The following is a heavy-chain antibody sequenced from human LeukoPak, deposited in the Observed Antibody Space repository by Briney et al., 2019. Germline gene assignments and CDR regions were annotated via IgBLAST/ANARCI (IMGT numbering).Heavy chain of an antibody. CDR1: GFTFSSYA. D-gene: IGHD3-16*01. V-gene: IGHV3-30*04. Sequence: GGSLRLSCAASGFTFSSYAMHWVRQAPGKGLEWVAVISYDGSNKYYADSVKGRFTISRDNAKNSLHLQMNSLRAEDTAVYYCARGLWLGPWGQGTLVTVSS. CDR3: ARGLWLGP. J-gene: IGHJ5*02. CDR2: ISYDGSNK.